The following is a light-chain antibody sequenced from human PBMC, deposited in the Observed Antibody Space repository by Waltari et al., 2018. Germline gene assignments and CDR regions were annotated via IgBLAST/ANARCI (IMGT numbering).Light chain of an antibody. CDR3: QQRSNWPPTWT. J-gene: IGKJ1*01. Sequence: DVQMTQSPSSLSASVGDRVTITCQARHDITNHLSWYQQKAGQAPKLLIYDASNLETGVPSRFSGSGSGTDFSFTISSLQAEDFAVYYCQQRSNWPPTWTFGQGTKVEIK. V-gene: IGKV1-33*01. CDR1: HDITNH. CDR2: DAS.